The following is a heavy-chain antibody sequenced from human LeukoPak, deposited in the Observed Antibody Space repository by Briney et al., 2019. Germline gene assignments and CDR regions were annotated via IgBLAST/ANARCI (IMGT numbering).Heavy chain of an antibody. CDR2: INHSGST. V-gene: IGHV4-34*01. J-gene: IGHJ5*02. D-gene: IGHD1-14*01. CDR3: ARNHIHLGDWFDP. CDR1: GGSFSGYY. Sequence: PSETLSLTCAVYGGSFSGYYWSWIRQPPGKGLEWIGEINHSGSTNYNPSLKSRVTISVDTSKNQFSLKLSSVTAADTAVYYCARNHIHLGDWFDPWGQGTLVTVSS.